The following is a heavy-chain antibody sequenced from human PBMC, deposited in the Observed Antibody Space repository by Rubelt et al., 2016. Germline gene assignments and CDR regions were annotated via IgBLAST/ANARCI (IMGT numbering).Heavy chain of an antibody. CDR1: GYTFTGYY. V-gene: IGHV1-2*06. CDR2: INPNSGDT. Sequence: GYTFTGYYMHWVRQAPGQGLEWMGRINPNSGDTNYAQKFQGRVTMTRNTSISTAYMELSSLRSEDTAVYYCVRDRWELEARYDYRGMDVWGQGTTVTVSS. D-gene: IGHD1-1*01. CDR3: VRDRWELEARYDYRGMDV. J-gene: IGHJ6*02.